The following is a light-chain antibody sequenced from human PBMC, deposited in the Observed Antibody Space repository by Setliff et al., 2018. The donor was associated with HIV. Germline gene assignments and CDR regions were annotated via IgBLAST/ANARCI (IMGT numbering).Light chain of an antibody. CDR1: SSDVGSYNF. V-gene: IGLV2-11*01. Sequence: QSALTQPRSVSGSPGQSVTIPCTGTSSDVGSYNFVTWYQQHPGKVPKLIIYDVTRRPSGVPDRFSGSRSGNTASLTISGLQAEDEADYYCSSFAGRLHVFGTGTKGTVL. J-gene: IGLJ1*01. CDR3: SSFAGRLHV. CDR2: DVT.